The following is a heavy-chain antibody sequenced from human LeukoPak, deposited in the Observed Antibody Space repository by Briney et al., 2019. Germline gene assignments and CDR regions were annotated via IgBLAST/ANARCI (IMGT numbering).Heavy chain of an antibody. V-gene: IGHV1-3*01. CDR3: VGSGPNYYYYYYGMDV. Sequence: ASVNVSCKASGYTFTSYAMHWVRQAPGQRLEWMGWINAGNGNTKYSQKFQGRATITRDTSASTAYMELSSLRSEDTAVYYCVGSGPNYYYYYYGMDVWGQGTTVTVSS. CDR2: INAGNGNT. J-gene: IGHJ6*02. D-gene: IGHD1-1*01. CDR1: GYTFTSYA.